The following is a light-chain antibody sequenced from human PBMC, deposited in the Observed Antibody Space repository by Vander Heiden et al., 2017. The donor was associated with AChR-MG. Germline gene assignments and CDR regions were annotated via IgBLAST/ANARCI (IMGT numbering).Light chain of an antibody. J-gene: IGLJ1*01. V-gene: IGLV2-14*01. CDR3: SSYAGSGTLYV. CDR2: DVN. CDR1: SSDVGGYNY. Sequence: QSALTQPASVSGSPGQSITISCTGTSSDVGGYNYVSWYQQHPGTAPNLIIYDVNKGPSGVSNRFSGSKSGNTASLTISGLQAEDEADYYCSSYAGSGTLYVFGPGTKVTVL.